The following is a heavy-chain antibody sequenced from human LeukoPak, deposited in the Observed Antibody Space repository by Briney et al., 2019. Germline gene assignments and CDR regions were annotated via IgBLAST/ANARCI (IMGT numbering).Heavy chain of an antibody. D-gene: IGHD6-19*01. CDR1: GFTFSSYG. Sequence: PGGSLRLSCAASGFTFSSYGMHWVRQAPGKWRERVAVISYDGSNKYYADSVKGRFTISRDNSKNTLYLQMNSLRAEDTAVYYCAKGKQWLVRGCFQHWGQGTLVTVSS. CDR3: AKGKQWLVRGCFQH. J-gene: IGHJ1*01. CDR2: ISYDGSNK. V-gene: IGHV3-30*18.